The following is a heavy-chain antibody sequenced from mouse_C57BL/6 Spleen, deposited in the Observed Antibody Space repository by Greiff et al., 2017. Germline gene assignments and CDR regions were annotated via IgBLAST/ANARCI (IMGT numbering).Heavy chain of an antibody. D-gene: IGHD1-1*01. Sequence: VQLQQPGTELVKPGASVKLSCKASGYTFTSYWLPWVKQRPGQGLEWIGTLNPSNGGTNYTEKFKRKATLTVDQSSSTAYMQLSSLTSEDSAVYYGASEGRYYYCSSYDAWFAYWGQGTLVTVSA. CDR1: GYTFTSYW. CDR2: LNPSNGGT. CDR3: ASEGRYYYCSSYDAWFAY. J-gene: IGHJ3*01. V-gene: IGHV1-53*01.